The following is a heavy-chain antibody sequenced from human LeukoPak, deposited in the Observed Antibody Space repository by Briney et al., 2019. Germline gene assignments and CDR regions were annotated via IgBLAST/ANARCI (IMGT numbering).Heavy chain of an antibody. J-gene: IGHJ4*02. D-gene: IGHD3-22*01. CDR2: INPNSGGT. V-gene: IGHV1-2*06. Sequence: ASVKVSCKASGYTLTDYYMHWVRQAPGQGLEWMGRINPNSGGTNYAQKFQGRVTMTRDTSISTVYMELSRLRSDDTAVYYCARVGYYESSGYYEYWGQGTPVTVSS. CDR3: ARVGYYESSGYYEY. CDR1: GYTLTDYY.